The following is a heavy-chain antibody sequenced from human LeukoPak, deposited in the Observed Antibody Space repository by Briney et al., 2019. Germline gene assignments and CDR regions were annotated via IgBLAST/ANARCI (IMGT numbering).Heavy chain of an antibody. V-gene: IGHV3-7*01. CDR2: IKQDGSNK. CDR1: GFTFSSRDW. D-gene: IGHD4-11*01. Sequence: GGSLRLSCVASGFTFSSRDWMTWVRQAPGKGLEWVANIKQDGSNKYYADSVKGRFTISRDNSKNTLYLQMNSLRAEDTAVYYCAKPLLGSNEPFDYWGQGTLVTVSS. CDR3: AKPLLGSNEPFDY. J-gene: IGHJ4*02.